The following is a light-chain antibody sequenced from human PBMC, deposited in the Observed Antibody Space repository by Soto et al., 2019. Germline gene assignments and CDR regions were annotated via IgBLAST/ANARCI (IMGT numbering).Light chain of an antibody. Sequence: EIVLTQSPGTLSLSPGERATLSCRASQSVSGNYLAWYQQKTRQSPRLLIYGSSDRATGIPDRFSGSGSATDFTLTITSVEPEDFAVYYCQQYRSSPPYTFGQGTKLEIK. CDR2: GSS. V-gene: IGKV3-20*01. CDR1: QSVSGNY. CDR3: QQYRSSPPYT. J-gene: IGKJ2*01.